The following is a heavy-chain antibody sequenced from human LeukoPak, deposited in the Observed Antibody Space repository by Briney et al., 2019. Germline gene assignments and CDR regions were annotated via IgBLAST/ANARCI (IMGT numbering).Heavy chain of an antibody. D-gene: IGHD5-12*01. Sequence: PETLSLTCTVSGDSVSSYYWSWIRQPPGKGLEWSGDIYYSGSTNYNPSLKSRVTISVDTSKNQFSLKVNSVTAADTAVYYCARDTTTDYYYYYGLDVWGQGTTVTVSS. V-gene: IGHV4-59*02. CDR3: ARDTTTDYYYYYGLDV. CDR1: GDSVSSYY. CDR2: IYYSGST. J-gene: IGHJ6*02.